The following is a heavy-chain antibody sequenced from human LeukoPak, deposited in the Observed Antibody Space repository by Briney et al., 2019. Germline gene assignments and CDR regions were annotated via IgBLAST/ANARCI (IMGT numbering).Heavy chain of an antibody. J-gene: IGHJ4*02. D-gene: IGHD2-2*01. Sequence: GGSLRLSCAASGFTFSSYAMHWVRQAPGKGLEWVAVISYDGSNKYYADSVKGRFTISRDNSKNTLYLQMNSLRAEDTAVYYCARDIGYCSSTSCSYYFDYWGQGTLDTVSS. CDR3: ARDIGYCSSTSCSYYFDY. CDR2: ISYDGSNK. CDR1: GFTFSSYA. V-gene: IGHV3-30*04.